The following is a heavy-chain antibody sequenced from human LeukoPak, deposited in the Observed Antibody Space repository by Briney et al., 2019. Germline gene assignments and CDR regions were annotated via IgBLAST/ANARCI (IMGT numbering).Heavy chain of an antibody. Sequence: GGPLRLSCAASGFSFNSYAMSWVRQAPGKGLQWVSVISGSGSTTYYADPVKGRFTISRDNSKNTLYLQMNSLRAEDTAVYYCARDGSPESYDFWSGYYPDYWGQGTLVTVSS. D-gene: IGHD3-3*01. CDR1: GFSFNSYA. J-gene: IGHJ4*02. V-gene: IGHV3-23*01. CDR3: ARDGSPESYDFWSGYYPDY. CDR2: ISGSGSTT.